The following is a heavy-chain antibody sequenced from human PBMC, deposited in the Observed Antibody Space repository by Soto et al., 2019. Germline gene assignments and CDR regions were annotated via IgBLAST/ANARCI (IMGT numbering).Heavy chain of an antibody. Sequence: QVRLQESGPGLVKPSETLSLTCTVSGGSISSYYWSWIRQPPGKGLEWIGYIYYSGSTNYNPSLKSRVTISVDTSKNQFSLKLSSVTAADTAVYYCARAYCSSTSCYGFTVDYWGQGTLVTVSS. D-gene: IGHD2-2*01. CDR3: ARAYCSSTSCYGFTVDY. V-gene: IGHV4-59*01. CDR1: GGSISSYY. CDR2: IYYSGST. J-gene: IGHJ4*02.